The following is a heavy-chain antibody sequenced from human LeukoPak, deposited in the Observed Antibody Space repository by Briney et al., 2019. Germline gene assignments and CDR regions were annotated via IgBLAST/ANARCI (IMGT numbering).Heavy chain of an antibody. CDR1: GFTVSSNY. D-gene: IGHD6-6*01. CDR2: IYSGGST. V-gene: IGHV3-66*02. J-gene: IGHJ4*02. CDR3: VSIGSSRREGY. Sequence: LAGGSLRLSCAASGFTVSSNYMSWVRQAPGEGLEWVSVIYSGGSTYYADSVKGRFTISRDNSKNTLYLQMNSLRAEDTAVYYCVSIGSSRREGYWGQGTLVTVSS.